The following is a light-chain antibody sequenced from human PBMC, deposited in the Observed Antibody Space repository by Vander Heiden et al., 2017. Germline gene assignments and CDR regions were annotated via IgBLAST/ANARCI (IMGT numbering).Light chain of an antibody. Sequence: AIRMTKSPSSLAASTGDRVTITCRASQGISSYLAWYQQQPGKAPQLLIYAASTLQSGVPSRFSGSGSGTDFTLTISCLQSEDFATYYCQQDDSYPLTFGGGTKVEIK. CDR2: AAS. J-gene: IGKJ4*01. CDR3: QQDDSYPLT. V-gene: IGKV1-8*01. CDR1: QGISSY.